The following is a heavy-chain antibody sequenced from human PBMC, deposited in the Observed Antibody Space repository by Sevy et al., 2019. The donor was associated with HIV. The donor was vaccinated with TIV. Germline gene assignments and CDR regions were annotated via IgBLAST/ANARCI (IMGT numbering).Heavy chain of an antibody. CDR2: IKQDGSEK. J-gene: IGHJ5*02. CDR3: ARALHYYGSVSLGWFDP. CDR1: GFTFSTYW. D-gene: IGHD3-10*01. Sequence: GGSLRLSCAASGFTFSTYWMSWVRQAPGKGLEWVANIKQDGSEKYYVDSVKGRFTISRDNAKNSLDLQMNSLRAEDTAVYYCARALHYYGSVSLGWFDPWGQGTLVTVSS. V-gene: IGHV3-7*03.